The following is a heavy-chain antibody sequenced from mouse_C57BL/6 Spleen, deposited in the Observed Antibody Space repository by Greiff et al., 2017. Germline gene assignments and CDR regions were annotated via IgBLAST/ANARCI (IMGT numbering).Heavy chain of an antibody. V-gene: IGHV1-53*01. CDR1: GYTFTSYW. CDR3: AREGSIYDGYYHFDY. J-gene: IGHJ2*01. D-gene: IGHD2-3*01. Sequence: QVQLKQPGTELVKPGASVKLSCKASGYTFTSYWMHWVKQRPGQGLEWIGNINPSNGGTNYNEKFKSKATLTGDKSSSTAYMQLSSRTSEDSAVYYCAREGSIYDGYYHFDYWGQGTTLTVSS. CDR2: INPSNGGT.